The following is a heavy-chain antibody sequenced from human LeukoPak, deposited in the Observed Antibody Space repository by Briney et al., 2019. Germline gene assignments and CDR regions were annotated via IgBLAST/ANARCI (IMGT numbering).Heavy chain of an antibody. Sequence: QPGGSLRLSCAASGFTFSDHYMDWVRHAPGGGVEWVGCSKNERNSYTTEDAASVKGRFTISRDDSKSSLYLQINSLKTEDTAVYYSARGGTISSGYFPFDHWGQGTLVTVSS. CDR2: SKNERNSYTT. J-gene: IGHJ4*02. CDR3: ARGGTISSGYFPFDH. CDR1: GFTFSDHY. D-gene: IGHD3-22*01. V-gene: IGHV3-72*01.